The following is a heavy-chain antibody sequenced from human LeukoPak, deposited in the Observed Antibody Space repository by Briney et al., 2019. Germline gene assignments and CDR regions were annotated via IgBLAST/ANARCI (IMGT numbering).Heavy chain of an antibody. CDR3: ARGIGYDILTGHTPDI. J-gene: IGHJ3*02. D-gene: IGHD3-9*01. CDR2: INPSGGST. V-gene: IGHV1-46*01. Sequence: GASVKVSCKASGYTFTSYYMHWVRQAPGQGLEWMGIINPSGGSTSYAQKFQGRVTMTRDTSTSTVYMELSSLRSEDTAVYYCARGIGYDILTGHTPDIWGQGTMVTVSS. CDR1: GYTFTSYY.